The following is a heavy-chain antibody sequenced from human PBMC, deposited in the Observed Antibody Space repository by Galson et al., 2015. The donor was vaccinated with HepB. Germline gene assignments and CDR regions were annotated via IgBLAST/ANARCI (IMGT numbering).Heavy chain of an antibody. D-gene: IGHD3-9*01. V-gene: IGHV1-18*01. Sequence: SVKVSCKASGYTFTSYGISWVRQAPGQGLEWMGWISAYNGNTNYAQKLQGRVTMTTDTSTSTAYMELRSLRSDDTAVYYCARDVADILTGYYSPIPFFHWGQGTLVTVSS. CDR1: GYTFTSYG. CDR2: ISAYNGNT. J-gene: IGHJ4*02. CDR3: ARDVADILTGYYSPIPFFH.